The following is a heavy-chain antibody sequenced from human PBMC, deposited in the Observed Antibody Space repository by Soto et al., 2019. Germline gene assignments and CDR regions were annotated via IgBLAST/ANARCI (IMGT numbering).Heavy chain of an antibody. Sequence: TLSLTCAVSGGSISSSNWWSWVRQPPGKGLEWIGEIYHSGSTNYNPSLKSRVTISVDKSKNQFSLKLSSVTAADTAVYYCARGLKSSTRWFDPWGQGTLVTVSS. V-gene: IGHV4-4*02. CDR3: ARGLKSSTRWFDP. J-gene: IGHJ5*02. D-gene: IGHD6-6*01. CDR1: GGSISSSNW. CDR2: IYHSGST.